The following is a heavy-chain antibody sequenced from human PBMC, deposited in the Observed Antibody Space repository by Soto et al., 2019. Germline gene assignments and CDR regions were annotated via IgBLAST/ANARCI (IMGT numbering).Heavy chain of an antibody. CDR2: INHSGST. CDR3: ARAVAGTRDFDY. D-gene: IGHD6-19*01. J-gene: IGHJ4*02. CDR1: GGSFSGYY. Sequence: PSETLSLTCAVYGGSFSGYYWSWIRQPPGKGLEWIGEINHSGSTNYNPSLKSRVTISVDTSKNQFSLKLSSVTAADTAVYYCARAVAGTRDFDYWGQGTPVTVYS. V-gene: IGHV4-34*01.